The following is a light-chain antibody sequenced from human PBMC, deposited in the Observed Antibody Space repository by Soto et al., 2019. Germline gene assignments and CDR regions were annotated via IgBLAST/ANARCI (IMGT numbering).Light chain of an antibody. Sequence: DIQMTQSPSSLSAXVGDRVTITCRASQSISSYLNWYQQKPGKAPKLLIYAASSLQSGVPSRFSGSGSGTDFTLTISSLQPEDFATYYCQQSYSTLGTFGQGTKVDIK. V-gene: IGKV1-39*01. CDR3: QQSYSTLGT. CDR2: AAS. J-gene: IGKJ1*01. CDR1: QSISSY.